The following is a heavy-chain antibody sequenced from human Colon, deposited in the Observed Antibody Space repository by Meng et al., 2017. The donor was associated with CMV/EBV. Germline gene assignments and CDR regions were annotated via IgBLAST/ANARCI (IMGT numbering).Heavy chain of an antibody. CDR3: AREGYFRGFVN. J-gene: IGHJ4*02. CDR1: GFPVSANY. V-gene: IGHV3-53*01. Sequence: GGSLRLSCEASGFPVSANYMAWFRQAPGRGLEWVSIIYSGSTTTLYADSVKGRFSISTDSSNNTLYLQMSSLRDEDTAVYYCAREGYFRGFVNWGQGTLVTVSS. D-gene: IGHD1-26*01. CDR2: IYSGSTTT.